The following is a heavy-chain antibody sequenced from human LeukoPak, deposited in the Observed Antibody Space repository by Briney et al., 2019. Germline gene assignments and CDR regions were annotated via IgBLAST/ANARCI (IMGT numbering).Heavy chain of an antibody. Sequence: GGSLRLSCAASGFTFSSYWMSWVRQAPGKGLEWVANIKQDGSEKYYVDSVKGRFTISRDNAKNSLYLQMNSLRAEDTAVYYCASRSRDRYCSSTSCYPFYYYMDVWGKGTTVTVSS. CDR3: ASRSRDRYCSSTSCYPFYYYMDV. J-gene: IGHJ6*03. CDR2: IKQDGSEK. CDR1: GFTFSSYW. V-gene: IGHV3-7*01. D-gene: IGHD2-2*01.